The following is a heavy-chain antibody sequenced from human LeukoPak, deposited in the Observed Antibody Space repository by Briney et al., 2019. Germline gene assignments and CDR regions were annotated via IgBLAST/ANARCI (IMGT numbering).Heavy chain of an antibody. J-gene: IGHJ4*02. Sequence: LSLTCTVSGGSISSSSYYWGWIRQPPGKGLEWVSYISSSSSTIYYADSVKGRFTISRDNAKNSLYLQMNSLRAEDTAVYYCARDQDHLYTAMAPFDYWGQRTLVTVSS. CDR2: ISSSSSTI. CDR1: GGSISSSSYY. D-gene: IGHD5-18*01. CDR3: ARDQDHLYTAMAPFDY. V-gene: IGHV3-11*04.